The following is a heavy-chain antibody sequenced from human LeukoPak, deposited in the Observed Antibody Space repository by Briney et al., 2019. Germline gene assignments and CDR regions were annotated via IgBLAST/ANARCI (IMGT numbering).Heavy chain of an antibody. J-gene: IGHJ4*02. V-gene: IGHV4-34*01. D-gene: IGHD2-2*02. CDR3: ARETPRYCSSTSCYTATFDY. CDR2: INHSGST. Sequence: PGGSLRLSCAASGFTFSSYAMSWVRQAPGKGLEWIGEINHSGSTNYNPSLKSRVTISVDTSKNQFSLKLSSVTAADTAVYYCARETPRYCSSTSCYTATFDYWGQGTLVTVSS. CDR1: GFTFSSYA.